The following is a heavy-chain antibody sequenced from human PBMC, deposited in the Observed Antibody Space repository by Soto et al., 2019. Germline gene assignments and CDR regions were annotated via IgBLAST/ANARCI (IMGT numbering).Heavy chain of an antibody. CDR3: ARDWYYYGSGSYYNAPFDP. CDR2: IWYDGSNK. J-gene: IGHJ5*02. D-gene: IGHD3-10*01. V-gene: IGHV3-33*01. CDR1: GFTFSSYG. Sequence: QVQLVESGGGVVQPGRSLRLSCAASGFTFSSYGMHWVRQAPGKGLEWVAVIWYDGSNKYYADSVKGRFTISRDNSKNPLYLQMNSLRAEDTAVYYCARDWYYYGSGSYYNAPFDPWGQGTLVTVCS.